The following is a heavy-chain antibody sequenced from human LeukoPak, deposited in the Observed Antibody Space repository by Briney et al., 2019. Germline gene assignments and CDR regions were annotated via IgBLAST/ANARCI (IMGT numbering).Heavy chain of an antibody. D-gene: IGHD1-1*01. Sequence: GGSLRLSCAASGFTFSSYAMSWVRQAPGKGLEWVSAISGSGGSIYYADSVKGRFTISRDNSKNTLYLQMNSLRAEDTAVYYCAKETEFHYYYGMDVWGQGTTVTVSS. CDR1: GFTFSSYA. CDR3: AKETEFHYYYGMDV. J-gene: IGHJ6*02. V-gene: IGHV3-23*01. CDR2: ISGSGGSI.